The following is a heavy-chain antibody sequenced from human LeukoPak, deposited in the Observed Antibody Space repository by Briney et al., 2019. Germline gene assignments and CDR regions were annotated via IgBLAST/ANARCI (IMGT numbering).Heavy chain of an antibody. CDR3: AKSGLGDHGIFTGRGSPYYYYYLDV. V-gene: IGHV3-43*02. Sequence: SGGSLRLSCTASGFTFNDFVMQWVRQVPGKSLEWVGLISGDGGTTDYASSVEGRFTISRDNTQKSLFLEMNNLGTGDTALYYCAKSGLGDHGIFTGRGSPYYYYYLDVWGKGTTVIVS. CDR1: GFTFNDFV. D-gene: IGHD2-21*02. J-gene: IGHJ6*03. CDR2: ISGDGGTT.